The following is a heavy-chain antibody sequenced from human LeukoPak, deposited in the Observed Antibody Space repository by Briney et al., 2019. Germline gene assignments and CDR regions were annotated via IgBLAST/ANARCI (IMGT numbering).Heavy chain of an antibody. V-gene: IGHV3-66*01. Sequence: PGGSLRLSCAASGFTVSSNYMSWVRQAPGKGLEWVSVIYSGGSTYYADSVKGRFTISRDNSKNTLYLQMNSLRAEDTAVYYCARGPGDANYGMDVWGQGTTVTVSS. D-gene: IGHD3-10*01. CDR2: IYSGGST. CDR3: ARGPGDANYGMDV. CDR1: GFTVSSNY. J-gene: IGHJ6*02.